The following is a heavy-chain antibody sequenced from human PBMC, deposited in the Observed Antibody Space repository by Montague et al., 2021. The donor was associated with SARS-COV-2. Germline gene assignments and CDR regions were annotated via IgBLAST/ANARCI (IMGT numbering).Heavy chain of an antibody. D-gene: IGHD2-8*02. CDR1: GFTFSYFE. CDR3: ARDLVVTGGISDY. Sequence: SLRLSCAASGFTFSYFEMSWVRQAPGKGLEWISYISGAGTTIYYADSVKGRFTISRDNAKNSLYLQMNSLRAEDTAVYYCARDLVVTGGISDYWGQGTLVTVSS. J-gene: IGHJ4*02. V-gene: IGHV3-48*03. CDR2: ISGAGTTI.